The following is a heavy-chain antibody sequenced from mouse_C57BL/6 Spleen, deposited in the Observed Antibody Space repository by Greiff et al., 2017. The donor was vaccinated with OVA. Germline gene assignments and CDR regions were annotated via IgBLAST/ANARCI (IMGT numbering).Heavy chain of an antibody. CDR2: IDPETGGT. CDR1: GYTFTDYE. CDR3: TSLLEDFDY. J-gene: IGHJ2*01. Sequence: VQLVESGAELVRPGASVTLSCKASGYTFTDYEMHWVKQTPVHGLEWIGAIDPETGGTAYNQKFKGKAILTADKSSSTAYMELRSLTSEDSAVYYCTSLLEDFDYWGQGTTLTVSS. V-gene: IGHV1-15*01. D-gene: IGHD2-10*02.